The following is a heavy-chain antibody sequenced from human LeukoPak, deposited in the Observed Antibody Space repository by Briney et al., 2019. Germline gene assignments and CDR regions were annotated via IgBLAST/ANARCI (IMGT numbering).Heavy chain of an antibody. D-gene: IGHD4-23*01. CDR3: ARGWSTVVTPHYYYYYYMDV. V-gene: IGHV3-30*03. CDR2: ISYDGSNK. Sequence: GGSLRLSCAASGFTFSSYGMHWVRQAPGKGLEWVAVISYDGSNKYYADSVKGRFTISRDNAKNSLYLQMNSLRAEDTAVYYCARGWSTVVTPHYYYYYYMDVWGKGTTVTVSS. J-gene: IGHJ6*03. CDR1: GFTFSSYG.